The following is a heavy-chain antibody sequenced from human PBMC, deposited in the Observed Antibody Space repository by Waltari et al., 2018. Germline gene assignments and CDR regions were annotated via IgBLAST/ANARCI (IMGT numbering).Heavy chain of an antibody. CDR1: GGTFSSYA. J-gene: IGHJ4*02. CDR2: IIPIFGTA. D-gene: IGHD5-18*01. V-gene: IGHV1-69*01. Sequence: QVQLVQSGAEVKKPGSSVKVSCKASGGTFSSYAISWVRQAPGQGLEWMGGIIPIFGTANYAQKFQGRVTITADESTSTAYMELSSLRSEDTAVYYCASLFVNGGYSYGPGDYWGQGTLVTVSS. CDR3: ASLFVNGGYSYGPGDY.